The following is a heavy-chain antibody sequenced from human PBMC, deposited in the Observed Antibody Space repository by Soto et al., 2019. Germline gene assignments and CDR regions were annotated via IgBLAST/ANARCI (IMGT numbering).Heavy chain of an antibody. CDR2: ISGSGGST. J-gene: IGHJ2*01. V-gene: IGHV3-23*01. CDR3: AKVLDIVVVVAATEGGYFDL. Sequence: GGSLRLSCAASGFTFSSYAMSWVRQAPGKGLEWVSAISGSGGSTYYADSVKGRFTISRDNSKNTLYLQMNSLRAEDTAVYYCAKVLDIVVVVAATEGGYFDLWGRGTLVTAPQ. D-gene: IGHD2-15*01. CDR1: GFTFSSYA.